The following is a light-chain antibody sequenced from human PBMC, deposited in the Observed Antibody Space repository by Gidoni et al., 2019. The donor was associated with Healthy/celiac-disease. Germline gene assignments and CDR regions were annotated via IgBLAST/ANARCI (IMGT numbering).Light chain of an antibody. CDR2: GAS. CDR1: QSVSSSY. CDR3: QQYGSSHT. V-gene: IGKV3-20*01. J-gene: IGKJ2*01. Sequence: EIVFTQSPGTLSLSPGERATLSCRASQSVSSSYLAWYQQKPGQAPRLLIYGASSRATGIPDRFSGSGSGTDFTLTISRLETEDFAVYYCQQYGSSHTFGQGTKLEIK.